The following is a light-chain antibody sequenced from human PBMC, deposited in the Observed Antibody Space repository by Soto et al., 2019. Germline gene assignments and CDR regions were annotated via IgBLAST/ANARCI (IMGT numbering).Light chain of an antibody. CDR2: DVN. V-gene: IGLV2-14*01. CDR3: TSYTSSSTYV. CDR1: SSDVGGYNY. J-gene: IGLJ1*01. Sequence: QSVLTQPASVSGSPGQSITISCTGTSSDVGGYNYVSWYQKHPGKAPKLMIYDVNNRPSGVSNRFSGSKSGNMASLTISGLQAEDEADYYCTSYTSSSTYVFGTGTKLTVL.